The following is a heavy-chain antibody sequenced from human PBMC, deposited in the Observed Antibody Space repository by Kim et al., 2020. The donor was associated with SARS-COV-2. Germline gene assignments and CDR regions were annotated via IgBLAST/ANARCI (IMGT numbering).Heavy chain of an antibody. V-gene: IGHV1-24*01. J-gene: IGHJ6*02. Sequence: ASVKVSCKVSGYTLTELSMHWVRQAPGKGLEWMGGFDPEDGETIYAQKFQGRVTMTEDTSTDTAYMELSRLRSEDTAVYYCATGPAVAGTLVHYYYYYGMDVWGQGTTVTVSS. CDR1: GYTLTELS. CDR2: FDPEDGET. CDR3: ATGPAVAGTLVHYYYYYGMDV. D-gene: IGHD6-19*01.